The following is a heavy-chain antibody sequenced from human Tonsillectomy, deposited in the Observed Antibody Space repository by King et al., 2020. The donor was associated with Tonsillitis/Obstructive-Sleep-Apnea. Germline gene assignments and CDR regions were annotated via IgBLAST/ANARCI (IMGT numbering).Heavy chain of an antibody. J-gene: IGHJ5*02. CDR3: ASSKGGYCSSTSCTNWFDP. V-gene: IGHV4-39*01. Sequence: QLQESGPGLVKPSETLSLTCTVSGGSISSSSYYWGWIRQPPGKGLEWIGSIYYSGSTYYNPSLKSRVTISVDTSKNQFSLKLSSVTAADTAVYYCASSKGGYCSSTSCTNWFDPWGQGTLVTVSS. D-gene: IGHD2-2*01. CDR1: GGSISSSSYY. CDR2: IYYSGST.